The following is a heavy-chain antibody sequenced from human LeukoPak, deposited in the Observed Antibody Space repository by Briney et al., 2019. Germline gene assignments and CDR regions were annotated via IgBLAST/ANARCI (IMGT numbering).Heavy chain of an antibody. CDR3: ATLSIAVAGTFWYFDL. Sequence: SEALSLTCTVSGYSISSGYYWGWIRQPPGKGLEWIGSIYHSGSTYYNPSLKSRVTMSVDTSKNQFSLKLSSVTAADTAVYYCATLSIAVAGTFWYFDLWGRGTLVTVSS. V-gene: IGHV4-38-2*02. CDR2: IYHSGST. CDR1: GYSISSGYY. D-gene: IGHD6-19*01. J-gene: IGHJ2*01.